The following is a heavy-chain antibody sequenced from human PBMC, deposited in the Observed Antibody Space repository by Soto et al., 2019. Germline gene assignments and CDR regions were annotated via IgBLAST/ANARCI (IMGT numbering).Heavy chain of an antibody. CDR1: GYSFTSYW. Sequence: GESLKISCKGSGYSFTSYWIGWVRQMPGKGLEWMGIIYPGDSDTRYSPSFQGQVTISADKSISTAYLQWSSLKASDTAMYYCASGSSIAAAGTNYYYYGMDVWGQGTTVTVSS. CDR2: IYPGDSDT. V-gene: IGHV5-51*01. J-gene: IGHJ6*02. CDR3: ASGSSIAAAGTNYYYYGMDV. D-gene: IGHD6-13*01.